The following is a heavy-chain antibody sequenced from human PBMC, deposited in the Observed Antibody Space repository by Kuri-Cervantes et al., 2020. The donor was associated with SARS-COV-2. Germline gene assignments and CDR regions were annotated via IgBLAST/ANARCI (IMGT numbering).Heavy chain of an antibody. D-gene: IGHD3-10*01. Sequence: ASVKVSCKASGYTFTGYYMHWVRQAPGQGLEWMGWINPNTGGTNYAQKFQGWVTMTRDTSPTTAYMELTRLTSDDSAVYFCARGEAARGLMVVFKWRGAGPLHFWGQGTLVTVSS. J-gene: IGHJ4*02. CDR3: ARGEAARGLMVVFKWRGAGPLHF. CDR1: GYTFTGYY. CDR2: INPNTGGT. V-gene: IGHV1-2*04.